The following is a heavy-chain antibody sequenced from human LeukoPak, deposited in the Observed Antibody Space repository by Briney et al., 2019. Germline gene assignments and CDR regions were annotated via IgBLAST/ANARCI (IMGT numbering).Heavy chain of an antibody. J-gene: IGHJ5*01. D-gene: IGHD3-10*01. Sequence: SETLSLTCAVSGGSLSGYYWTWIRQPPGKGLEWIGEINHSGSTNYNPSLKSPVTISIDTAKNQFSLKLSSVNAADTAVYYCTRQPKSCTPGVFVTGKACWFDSWGQGTLVTVSS. CDR3: TRQPKSCTPGVFVTGKACWFDS. CDR1: GGSLSGYY. CDR2: INHSGST. V-gene: IGHV4-34*01.